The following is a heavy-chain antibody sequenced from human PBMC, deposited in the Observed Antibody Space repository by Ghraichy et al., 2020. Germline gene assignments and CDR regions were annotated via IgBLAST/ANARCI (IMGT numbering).Heavy chain of an antibody. V-gene: IGHV1-18*01. CDR1: GYTFTSYG. J-gene: IGHJ6*02. D-gene: IGHD1-26*01. CDR3: ARVGLGATIYYGMDV. Sequence: ASVKVSCKASGYTFTSYGISWVRQAPGQGLEWMGRISAYNGNTNYAQKLQGRVTMTTDTSTSTAYMELRSLRSDDTAVYYCARVGLGATIYYGMDVWGQGTTVTVSS. CDR2: ISAYNGNT.